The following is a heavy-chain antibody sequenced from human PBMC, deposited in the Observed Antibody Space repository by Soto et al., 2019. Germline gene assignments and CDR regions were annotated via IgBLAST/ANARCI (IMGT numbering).Heavy chain of an antibody. Sequence: EVQLVESGGGLVQPGGSLRLSCAASGFTFSSYSMNWVRQAPGKGLEWVSYISGSGSTIFYADSVKGRFTISRDNAKNSLYLQMNSLRAEDTAVYYCARDWDQFLSQLHDYGDPGYYYYGMDVWGQGTTVTVSS. CDR2: ISGSGSTI. V-gene: IGHV3-48*01. J-gene: IGHJ6*02. CDR1: GFTFSSYS. CDR3: ARDWDQFLSQLHDYGDPGYYYYGMDV. D-gene: IGHD4-17*01.